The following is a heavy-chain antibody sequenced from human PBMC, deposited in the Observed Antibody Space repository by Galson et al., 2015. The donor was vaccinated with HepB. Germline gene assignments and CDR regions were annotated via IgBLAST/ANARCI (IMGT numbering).Heavy chain of an antibody. CDR3: VRQDDFWTRGYFDY. CDR1: GFSFSSYE. CDR2: ISTSGSIT. V-gene: IGHV3-48*03. D-gene: IGHD3-3*01. J-gene: IGHJ4*02. Sequence: SLRLSCAGPGFSFSSYERNWARQGPRKGLEWISYISTSGSITYYAHSVKGRFSISRDNAENSPFLQMNSLRAEDTAVYYCVRQDDFWTRGYFDYWGQGILVSVSS.